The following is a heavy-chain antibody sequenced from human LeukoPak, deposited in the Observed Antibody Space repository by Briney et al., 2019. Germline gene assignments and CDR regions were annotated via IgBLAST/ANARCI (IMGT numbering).Heavy chain of an antibody. Sequence: GGSLRLSCAASGFTFSNAWMSWVRQAPGKGLEWVGRIKSKTDGGTTDYAAPVKGRFTISRDDSKNTLYLQMNSLKTEDTAVYYCTTGEPKPWIISYFDYWGQGTLVTVSS. V-gene: IGHV3-15*01. CDR3: TTGEPKPWIISYFDY. CDR2: IKSKTDGGTT. D-gene: IGHD5-12*01. J-gene: IGHJ4*02. CDR1: GFTFSNAW.